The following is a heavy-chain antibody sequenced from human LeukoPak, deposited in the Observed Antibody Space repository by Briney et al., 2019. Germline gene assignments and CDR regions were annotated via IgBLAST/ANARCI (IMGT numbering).Heavy chain of an antibody. J-gene: IGHJ4*02. V-gene: IGHV4-30-4*01. CDR1: GVSISSGDYY. CDR3: ARGSWSSSIDY. D-gene: IGHD6-6*01. CDR2: IYYSGST. Sequence: PSETLSLTCTVSGVSISSGDYYWSWIRQPPGKGLEYIGYIYYSGSTYYNPSLKSRITISVDTSKNQFSLKLSSVTAADTAVYYCARGSWSSSIDYWGQGTLVTVSS.